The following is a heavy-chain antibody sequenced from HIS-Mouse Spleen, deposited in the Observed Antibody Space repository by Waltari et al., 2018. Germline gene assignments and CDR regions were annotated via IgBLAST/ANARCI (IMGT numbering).Heavy chain of an antibody. D-gene: IGHD1-1*01. CDR2: IYHSGST. J-gene: IGHJ3*02. CDR3: AREPHLQLELAFDI. V-gene: IGHV4-38-2*02. Sequence: QVNLQESGPGLVKPSETLSPTGTVPGYSFSSGYYWGWIRQPPGKGLEWIGSIYHSGSTYYNPSLKSRVTISVDTSKNQFSLKLSSVTAADTAVYYCAREPHLQLELAFDIWGQGTMVTVSS. CDR1: GYSFSSGYY.